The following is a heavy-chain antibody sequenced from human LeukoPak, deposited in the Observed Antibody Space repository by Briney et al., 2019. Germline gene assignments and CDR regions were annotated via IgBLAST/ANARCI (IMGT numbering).Heavy chain of an antibody. Sequence: PSETLSPTCTVSGGSISSYYWSWIRQPPGKGLEWLGYIYYSGSTNYNPSLKSRVTISVDTSKNQFSLKLSSVTAADTAVYYCARDGGGYVAYWGQGTLVTVSS. D-gene: IGHD2-15*01. V-gene: IGHV4-59*01. CDR2: IYYSGST. J-gene: IGHJ4*02. CDR1: GGSISSYY. CDR3: ARDGGGYVAY.